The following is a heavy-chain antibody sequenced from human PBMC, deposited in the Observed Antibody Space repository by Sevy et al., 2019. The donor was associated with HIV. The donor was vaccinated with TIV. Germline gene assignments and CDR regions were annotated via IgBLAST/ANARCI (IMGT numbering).Heavy chain of an antibody. CDR1: GYTFTSYR. V-gene: IGHV1-18*01. Sequence: ASVKVSCKTSGYTFTSYRITWVRQAPGQGLEWMGWISAHNCDTNYAQKLQGRVTMISETSTSTAYMVLRSLRSDDTAIYYCARAYCSGGSCYSLAYWGQGTLVTVSS. D-gene: IGHD2-15*01. CDR2: ISAHNCDT. J-gene: IGHJ4*02. CDR3: ARAYCSGGSCYSLAY.